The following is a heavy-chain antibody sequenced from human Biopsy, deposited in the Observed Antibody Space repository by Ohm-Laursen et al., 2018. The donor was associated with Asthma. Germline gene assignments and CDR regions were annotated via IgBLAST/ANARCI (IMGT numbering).Heavy chain of an antibody. CDR1: GFTVSSDH. J-gene: IGHJ4*02. Sequence: SLRLSCTASGFTVSSDHMIRVRQAPGKGLEWVSVIYSGGTSHTADSVRGRFTISRDYSKNTLYLQMHNLRAEDTAVYYCARGDSSNWSHYYFGYWGQGALVPVSS. D-gene: IGHD3-22*01. CDR3: ARGDSSNWSHYYFGY. CDR2: IYSGGTS. V-gene: IGHV3-53*01.